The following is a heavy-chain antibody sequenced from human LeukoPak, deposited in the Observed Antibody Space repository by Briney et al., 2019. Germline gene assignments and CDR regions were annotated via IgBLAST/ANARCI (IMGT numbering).Heavy chain of an antibody. V-gene: IGHV3-30*18. CDR3: AKGSNRGVATIDY. CDR2: ISYDGSNK. CDR1: GFTFSSYG. J-gene: IGHJ4*02. D-gene: IGHD5-12*01. Sequence: GRSLRLSCAASGFTFSSYGMHWVRQAPGKGLDWVAVISYDGSNKYYADSVKGRFTISRDDSKNTLFLQMNSLRAEDTAVYYCAKGSNRGVATIDYWGQGTLVTVSS.